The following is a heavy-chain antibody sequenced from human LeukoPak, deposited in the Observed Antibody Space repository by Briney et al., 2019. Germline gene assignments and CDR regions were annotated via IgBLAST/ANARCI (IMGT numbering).Heavy chain of an antibody. D-gene: IGHD4-17*01. CDR3: ARFPDEATVTYTPNLDY. Sequence: GGSLRLSCAASGFTFSSYAMSWVRQAPGKGLEWVSAISGSGGSTYYADSVKGRFTISRDNSKNTLYLQMNSLRAEDTAVYYCARFPDEATVTYTPNLDYWGQGTLVTVSS. CDR1: GFTFSSYA. CDR2: ISGSGGST. J-gene: IGHJ4*02. V-gene: IGHV3-23*01.